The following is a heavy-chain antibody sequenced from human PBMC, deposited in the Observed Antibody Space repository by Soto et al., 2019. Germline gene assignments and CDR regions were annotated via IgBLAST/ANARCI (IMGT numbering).Heavy chain of an antibody. V-gene: IGHV4-30-4*01. CDR2: IYYSGST. CDR1: GGSISSGDYY. Sequence: QVQLQESGPGLVKPSQTLSLTCTVSGGSISSGDYYWRWIRQPPGKVMEWIGYIYYSGSTYYNPSRKIRVTISVEPSKNQFSLKLSSVTAADTAVYYWARGKVFPVGGMDVWGQGTTVTVSS. J-gene: IGHJ6*02. CDR3: ARGKVFPVGGMDV.